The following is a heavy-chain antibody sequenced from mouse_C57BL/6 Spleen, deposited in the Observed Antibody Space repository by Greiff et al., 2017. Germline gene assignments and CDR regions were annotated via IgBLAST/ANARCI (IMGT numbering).Heavy chain of an antibody. D-gene: IGHD2-3*01. V-gene: IGHV1-7*01. CDR1: GYTFTSYW. Sequence: QVQLQQSGADLAKPGASVKLSCKASGYTFTSYWMHWVKQRPGQGLEWIGYINPSSGYTKYNQKFKGTATLTADKSSSTAYLQLSSLTYEDSAVYYCCNDGFAYWGQGTLVTVSA. CDR2: INPSSGYT. J-gene: IGHJ3*01. CDR3: CNDGFAY.